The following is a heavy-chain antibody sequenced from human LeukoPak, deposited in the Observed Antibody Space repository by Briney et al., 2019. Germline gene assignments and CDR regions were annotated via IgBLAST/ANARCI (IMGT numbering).Heavy chain of an antibody. J-gene: IGHJ4*02. CDR2: INPSSGGT. V-gene: IGHV1-2*02. D-gene: IGHD1-26*01. Sequence: ASVKVSCKASGYTFTGYYMHWVRQAPGQGLEWMGWINPSSGGTNYAQKFQGRVTMTRDTSISTAYMELSGLRSEDTAVYYCARGRLDSGSYYLDYWGQGTLVTVSS. CDR3: ARGRLDSGSYYLDY. CDR1: GYTFTGYY.